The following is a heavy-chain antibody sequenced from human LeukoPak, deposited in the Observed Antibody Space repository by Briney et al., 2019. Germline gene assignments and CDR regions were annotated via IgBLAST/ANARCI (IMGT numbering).Heavy chain of an antibody. CDR2: ISYDGSNK. D-gene: IGHD5-18*01. CDR1: GFTFSSYA. V-gene: IGHV3-30-3*01. Sequence: GGSLRLSCAASGFTFSSYAMHWVRQAPGKGLEWVAVISYDGSNKYYADSVKGRFTISRDNSKNTLYLQMNSLRAEDTAVYYCARDATYTAMVRGMDVWGQGTTVTVSS. J-gene: IGHJ6*02. CDR3: ARDATYTAMVRGMDV.